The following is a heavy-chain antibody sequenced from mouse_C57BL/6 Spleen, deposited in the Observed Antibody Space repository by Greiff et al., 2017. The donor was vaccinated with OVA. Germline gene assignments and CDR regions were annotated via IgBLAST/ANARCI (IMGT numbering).Heavy chain of an antibody. CDR2: IYPGSGST. CDR1: GYTFTSYW. V-gene: IGHV1-55*01. D-gene: IGHD2-3*01. CDR3: ARWGIYDGYPFDY. Sequence: VQLQQSGAELVKPGASVKMSCKASGYTFTSYWITWVKQRPGQGLEWIGDIYPGSGSTNYNEKFKSKATLTVDTSSSTAYMQLSSLTSEDSAVYYCARWGIYDGYPFDYWGQGTTLTVSS. J-gene: IGHJ2*01.